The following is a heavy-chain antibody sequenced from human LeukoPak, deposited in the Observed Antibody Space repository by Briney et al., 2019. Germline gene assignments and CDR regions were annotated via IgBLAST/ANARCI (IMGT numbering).Heavy chain of an antibody. Sequence: PGGSLRLSCAASGFTFTDYYMSWTRQAPGKGLEWVSYITNSGTTIYYADSVKGRFTISRDNAKNSLYLQMNSLRAEDTAVYYCARDGHYDILTGYFQDWGQGTLVTVSS. CDR2: ITNSGTTI. J-gene: IGHJ1*01. V-gene: IGHV3-11*01. CDR1: GFTFTDYY. CDR3: ARDGHYDILTGYFQD. D-gene: IGHD3-9*01.